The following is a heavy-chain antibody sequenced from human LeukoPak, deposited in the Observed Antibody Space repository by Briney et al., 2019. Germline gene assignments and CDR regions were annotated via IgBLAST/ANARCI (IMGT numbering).Heavy chain of an antibody. CDR3: AKAVYGDYEPDAFDI. V-gene: IGHV3-23*01. J-gene: IGHJ3*02. D-gene: IGHD4-17*01. CDR1: GNYW. Sequence: GGSLRLSCAASGNYWMHWVRQAPGKGLEWVSAISGSGGSTYYADSVKGRFTISRDNSKNTLYLQMNSLRAEDTAVYYCAKAVYGDYEPDAFDIWGQGTMVTVSS. CDR2: ISGSGGST.